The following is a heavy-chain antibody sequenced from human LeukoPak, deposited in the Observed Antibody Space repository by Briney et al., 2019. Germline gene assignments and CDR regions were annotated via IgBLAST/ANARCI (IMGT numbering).Heavy chain of an antibody. CDR3: AKVLDYDFWSGYHAIYYYYGMDV. Sequence: SVKVSCKASGGTLSSYAISWVRQAPGQGLEWMGGIIPSFGTANYAQKFQGRVTITADESTSTAYMELSSLRSEDTAVYYCAKVLDYDFWSGYHAIYYYYGMDVWGQGTTVTVSS. D-gene: IGHD3-3*01. CDR2: IIPSFGTA. V-gene: IGHV1-69*13. J-gene: IGHJ6*02. CDR1: GGTLSSYA.